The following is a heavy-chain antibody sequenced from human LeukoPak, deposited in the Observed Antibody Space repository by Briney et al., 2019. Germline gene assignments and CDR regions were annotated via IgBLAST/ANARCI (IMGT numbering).Heavy chain of an antibody. CDR3: AKLGNYDFWSGYPLTHFDY. J-gene: IGHJ4*02. D-gene: IGHD3-3*01. V-gene: IGHV3-21*04. CDR1: GFTFSSYS. CDR2: ITSSGSSM. Sequence: GGSLRLSCAGSGFTFSSYSLNWVRQAPGKGLEWVSSITSSGSSMYYADSVKGRFTISRDNSKNTLYLQMNSLRAEDTAVYYCAKLGNYDFWSGYPLTHFDYWGQGTLVTVSS.